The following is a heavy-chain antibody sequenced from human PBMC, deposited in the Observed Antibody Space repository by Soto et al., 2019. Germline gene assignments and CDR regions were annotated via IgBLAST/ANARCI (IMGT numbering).Heavy chain of an antibody. CDR2: IYYSGST. J-gene: IGHJ5*02. Sequence: QVQLQESGPGLVKPSQTLSLTCTVSGGSISSGGYYWSWIRQHPGKGLEWIGYIYYSGSTYYNPPLKSRVTIAXXTXKXXFSLKLSSVTAADTAVYYCARDPSAYSSSWYWFDPWGQGTLVTVSS. V-gene: IGHV4-31*03. CDR1: GGSISSGGYY. D-gene: IGHD6-13*01. CDR3: ARDPSAYSSSWYWFDP.